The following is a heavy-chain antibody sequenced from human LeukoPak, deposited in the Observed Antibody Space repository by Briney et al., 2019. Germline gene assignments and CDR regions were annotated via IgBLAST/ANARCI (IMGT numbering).Heavy chain of an antibody. CDR2: IGAYNGNT. CDR1: GYTVTNYG. V-gene: IGHV1-18*01. J-gene: IGHJ4*02. CDR3: ARDRRSSSSNSILFDY. D-gene: IGHD6-6*01. Sequence: ASGTVSCKASGYTVTNYGGSWVRQAPGQGLEWMGWIGAYNGNTNYAQKLQGRVSMTTDTSTSTAYMELRSLRSDDTAVYYCARDRRSSSSNSILFDYWGQGTVVTVSS.